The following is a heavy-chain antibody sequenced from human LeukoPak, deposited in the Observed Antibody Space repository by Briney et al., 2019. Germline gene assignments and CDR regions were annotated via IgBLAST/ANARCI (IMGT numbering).Heavy chain of an antibody. Sequence: PSETLSLTCTVSGGSISSGSYYWSWIRQPAGKGLEWIGRIYTSGSTNYNPSLKSRVTISVDTSKNQFSLKLSSVTAADTAVYYCARVGYGGNAFDYWGQGTLVTVSS. V-gene: IGHV4-61*02. J-gene: IGHJ4*02. CDR3: ARVGYGGNAFDY. CDR1: GGSISSGSYY. D-gene: IGHD4-23*01. CDR2: IYTSGST.